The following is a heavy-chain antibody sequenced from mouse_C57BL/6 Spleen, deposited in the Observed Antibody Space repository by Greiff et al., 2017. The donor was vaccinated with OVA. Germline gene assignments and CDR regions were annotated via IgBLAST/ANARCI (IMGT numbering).Heavy chain of an antibody. Sequence: EVQLQESGPGLVKPSQSLSLTCSVTGYSITSGYYWNWIRQFPGNKLEWMGYISYDGSNNYNPSLKNRISITRDTSKNQFFLKLNSVTTEDTATYYCASPMVTTTGFAYWGQGTLVTVSA. J-gene: IGHJ3*01. CDR2: ISYDGSN. D-gene: IGHD2-2*01. CDR3: ASPMVTTTGFAY. V-gene: IGHV3-6*01. CDR1: GYSITSGYY.